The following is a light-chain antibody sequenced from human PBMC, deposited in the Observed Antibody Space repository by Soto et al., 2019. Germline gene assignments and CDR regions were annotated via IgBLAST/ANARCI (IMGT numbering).Light chain of an antibody. V-gene: IGKV3-15*01. CDR1: QSVSSN. CDR2: GAS. J-gene: IGKJ1*01. CDR3: QQYNTWPRT. Sequence: EIVMTQSPGTLSVSPGERATLSCRASQSVSSNLAWYQQKPGQAPRLLIYGASTRATGIPARFSGSRSGTEFTLTISSLQSEDFAVYYCQQYNTWPRTFCQGTKVEIK.